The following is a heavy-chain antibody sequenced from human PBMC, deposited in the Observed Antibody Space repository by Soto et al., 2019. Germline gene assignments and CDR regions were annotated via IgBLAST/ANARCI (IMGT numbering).Heavy chain of an antibody. Sequence: SEPLCLTCTVSGGSVSRGGYYWSWIRQHPGKGLEWIGYIYYSGRTYYNPSLKSRVTISVDTSKNQFSLKLSSVTAADTAVYYCARTSSTGTTWSLVGNWFAPWGKGTLVTLAS. CDR1: GGSVSRGGYY. CDR3: ARTSSTGTTWSLVGNWFAP. D-gene: IGHD4-17*01. CDR2: IYYSGRT. V-gene: IGHV4-31*03. J-gene: IGHJ5*02.